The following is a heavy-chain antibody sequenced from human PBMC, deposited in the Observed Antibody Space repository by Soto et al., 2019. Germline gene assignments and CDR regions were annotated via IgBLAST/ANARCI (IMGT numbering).Heavy chain of an antibody. CDR3: ARVMTTVTKYFQH. V-gene: IGHV4-34*01. CDR2: INHSGST. D-gene: IGHD4-17*01. J-gene: IGHJ1*01. CDR1: GGSFSGYY. Sequence: SETLSLTCAVYGGSFSGYYWSWIRQPPGKGLEWIGEINHSGSTNYNPSLKSRVTISVDTSKNQFSLKLSSVTAADTAVYYCARVMTTVTKYFQHWGQGTLVTVSS.